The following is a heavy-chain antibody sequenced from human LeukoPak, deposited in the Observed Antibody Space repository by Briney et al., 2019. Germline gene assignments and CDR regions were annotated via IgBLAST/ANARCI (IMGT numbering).Heavy chain of an antibody. V-gene: IGHV4-59*01. CDR3: ASGGGSSVDYYGMDV. CDR1: GGSISSYY. J-gene: IGHJ6*02. CDR2: IYYSGST. Sequence: PSETLSLTCTVSGGSISSYYWSWIRQPPGKGLEWIGYIYYSGSTNYNPSLKSRVTISVDTSKNQFSLKLSPVTAADTAVYYCASGGGSSVDYYGMDVWGQGTTVTVSS. D-gene: IGHD3-16*01.